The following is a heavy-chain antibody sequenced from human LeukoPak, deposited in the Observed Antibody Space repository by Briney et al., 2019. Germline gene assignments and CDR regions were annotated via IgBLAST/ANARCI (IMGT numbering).Heavy chain of an antibody. J-gene: IGHJ3*02. CDR1: GYTFTGYY. CDR2: ISYDGSNK. CDR3: ASGYCSGGSCSNDAFDI. Sequence: SCKASGYTFTGYYMHWVRQAPGKGLEWVAVISYDGSNKYYADSVKGRFTISRDNSKNTLYLQMNSLRAEDTAVYYCASGYCSGGSCSNDAFDIWGQGTMVTVSS. V-gene: IGHV3-30*03. D-gene: IGHD2-15*01.